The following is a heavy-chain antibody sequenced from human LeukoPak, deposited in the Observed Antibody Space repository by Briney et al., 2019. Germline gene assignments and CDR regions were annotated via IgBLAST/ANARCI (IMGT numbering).Heavy chain of an antibody. D-gene: IGHD2-15*01. Sequence: GGSLRLSCAASGFTFSSYSMNWVRQAPGRGLEWVSSISSSSSYIYYADSVKGRFTISRDNAKNSLYLQMNSLRAEDTAVYYCATSGSGGPRDYWGQGTLVTVSS. V-gene: IGHV3-21*01. CDR1: GFTFSSYS. J-gene: IGHJ4*02. CDR3: ATSGSGGPRDY. CDR2: ISSSSSYI.